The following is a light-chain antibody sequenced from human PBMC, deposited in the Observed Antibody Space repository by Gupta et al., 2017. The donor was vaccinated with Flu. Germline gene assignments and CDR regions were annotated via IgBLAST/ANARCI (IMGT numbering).Light chain of an antibody. Sequence: PPTLSASVGDTVTITCRASQSISRWVAWYQQKPGKAPKLLIYQASNLESGVPSRFSGSGSGTEFTLTISSLQADDFATYYCQQYNSHSSTFGQGTKLDIK. CDR1: QSISRW. V-gene: IGKV1-5*03. J-gene: IGKJ2*02. CDR3: QQYNSHSST. CDR2: QAS.